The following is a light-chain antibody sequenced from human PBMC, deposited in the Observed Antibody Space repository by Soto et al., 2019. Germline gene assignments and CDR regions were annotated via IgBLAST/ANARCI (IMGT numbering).Light chain of an antibody. CDR3: CSYAGSYTVV. CDR1: SSDVGTYYH. Sequence: QSVLTQPRSVSGSPGQAVTISCTGTSSDVGTYYHVSWYQQHPETAPKLMTYDVSKRPSGVPDRFSGSKSGNTASLTLSGRQAEDEADYYCCSYAGSYTVVFGGGTKLTVL. CDR2: DVS. J-gene: IGLJ2*01. V-gene: IGLV2-11*01.